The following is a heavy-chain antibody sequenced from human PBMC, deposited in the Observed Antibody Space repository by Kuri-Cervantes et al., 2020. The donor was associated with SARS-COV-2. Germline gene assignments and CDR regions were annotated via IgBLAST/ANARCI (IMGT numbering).Heavy chain of an antibody. CDR2: ISGSGSYI. J-gene: IGHJ6*03. CDR3: SRVAGEGPIYYYYMDV. CDR1: GFTFGDYA. Sequence: GGSLCLSCTASGFTFGDYAMTWVRQAPGKSLGWVSSISGSGSYIYYADSMKGRFTISRESGGNSLYLDIHNLRGDDTAVYYCSRVAGEGPIYYYYMDVWGRGTAVTVSS. D-gene: IGHD2-21*01. V-gene: IGHV3-21*01.